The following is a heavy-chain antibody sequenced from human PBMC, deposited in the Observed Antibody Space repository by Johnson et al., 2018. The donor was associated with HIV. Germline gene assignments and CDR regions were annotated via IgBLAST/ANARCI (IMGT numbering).Heavy chain of an antibody. D-gene: IGHD6-13*01. CDR3: ASEIYRPRPSSSWYVGAFDI. V-gene: IGHV3-49*04. CDR1: GFTFGDYA. CDR2: IRSKSYGGTT. J-gene: IGHJ3*02. Sequence: VQLVESGGGLVQPGRSLRLSCTASGFTFGDYAMSWVRQAPGQGLERVGFIRSKSYGGTTEYAASVKGRFTISRDDSKSIAYLQRNSLRAEDTAVYYCASEIYRPRPSSSWYVGAFDIWGQGTMVTVSS.